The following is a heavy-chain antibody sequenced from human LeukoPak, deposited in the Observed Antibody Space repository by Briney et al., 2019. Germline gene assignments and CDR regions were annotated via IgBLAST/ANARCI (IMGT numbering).Heavy chain of an antibody. J-gene: IGHJ4*02. CDR1: AFNYNVYG. D-gene: IGHD4-17*01. CDR3: AKRRGTYSDTPVGSIGS. Sequence: GGSLRLSCAASAFNYNVYGMHWVRQAAGKGLEGVAFIRYDGINEFYADSVKGRFTISRDNSKNTVYLQMNSLRPEDTAVYYCAKRRGTYSDTPVGSIGSWGQGTQVTVS. CDR2: IRYDGINE. V-gene: IGHV3-30*02.